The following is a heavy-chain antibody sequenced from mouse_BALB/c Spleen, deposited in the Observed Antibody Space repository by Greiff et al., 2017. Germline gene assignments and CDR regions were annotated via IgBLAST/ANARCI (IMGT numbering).Heavy chain of an antibody. J-gene: IGHJ4*01. V-gene: IGHV1S34*01. D-gene: IGHD2-10*02. CDR1: GYSFTGYY. CDR2: ISCYNGAT. CDR3: ARRYGNYGDAMDY. Sequence: LVKTGASVKISCKASGYSFTGYYMHWVKQSHGKSLEWIGYISCYNGATSYNQKFKGKATFTVDTTSSTAYMQFNSLTSEDSAVYYCARRYGNYGDAMDYWGQGTSVTVSS.